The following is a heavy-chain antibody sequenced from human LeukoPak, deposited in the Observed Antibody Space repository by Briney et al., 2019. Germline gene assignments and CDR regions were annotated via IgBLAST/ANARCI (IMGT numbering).Heavy chain of an antibody. CDR2: MYHRGST. CDR3: ARHRGDNSNPRYYFYYMDV. J-gene: IGHJ6*03. Sequence: SETLSLTCSVSGHSISSGCYWGWIRPPPGKGLEWIGTMYHRGSTYYNPSLKSRVTMSGDTSKNHFSLKLSSVIAADAAVYYCARHRGDNSNPRYYFYYMDVWGKGTTVTVSS. D-gene: IGHD4-11*01. CDR1: GHSISSGCY. V-gene: IGHV4-38-2*01.